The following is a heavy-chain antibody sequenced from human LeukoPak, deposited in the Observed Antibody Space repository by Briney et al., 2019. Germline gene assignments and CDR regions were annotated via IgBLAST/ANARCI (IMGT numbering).Heavy chain of an antibody. Sequence: GGSLRLSCAASGFTFSSYGMHWVRQAPGKGLEWVAVISYDGSNKYYADSVKGRFTISRDNSKNTLYLQMNSLRPEDTAVYYCARGPSSAYSSGWYSDFDAFDIWGQGTMVTVSS. D-gene: IGHD6-19*01. V-gene: IGHV3-30*03. J-gene: IGHJ3*02. CDR2: ISYDGSNK. CDR3: ARGPSSAYSSGWYSDFDAFDI. CDR1: GFTFSSYG.